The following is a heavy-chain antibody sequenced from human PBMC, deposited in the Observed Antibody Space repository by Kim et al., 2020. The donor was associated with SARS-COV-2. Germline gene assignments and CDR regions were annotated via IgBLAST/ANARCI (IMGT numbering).Heavy chain of an antibody. Sequence: SVKRRFTISRDNAKNSLYLRMNSMKAEDTAVYYCARGGYSSGWYRAWFDPWGQGTLVTVSS. D-gene: IGHD6-19*01. J-gene: IGHJ5*02. CDR3: ARGGYSSGWYRAWFDP. V-gene: IGHV3-11*06.